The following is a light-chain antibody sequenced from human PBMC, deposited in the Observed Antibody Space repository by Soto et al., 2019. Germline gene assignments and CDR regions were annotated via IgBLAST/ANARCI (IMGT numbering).Light chain of an antibody. J-gene: IGLJ1*01. V-gene: IGLV2-14*01. Sequence: QSVLTQPASVSGSPGQSITISCTGTSSDVGGYNYVSWYQQHPGKAPKLMIYDVSNRPSGVSNRFSGSKSGNTASLTISGLQAEDEADYYCSSSTSSSTLYVFATGTKLTVL. CDR2: DVS. CDR1: SSDVGGYNY. CDR3: SSSTSSSTLYV.